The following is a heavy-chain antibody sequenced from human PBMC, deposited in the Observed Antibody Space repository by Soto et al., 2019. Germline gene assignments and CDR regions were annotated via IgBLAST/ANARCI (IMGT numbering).Heavy chain of an antibody. J-gene: IGHJ4*02. Sequence: GGSLRLSCTASGFTFGDYAMSWFRQAPGKGLEWVGFIRSKAYGGTTEYAASVKGRFTISRDDSKSIAYLQMNSLKTEDTAVYYCTRDRDYGDYGAGYFDYWGQGTLVTVSS. D-gene: IGHD4-17*01. CDR3: TRDRDYGDYGAGYFDY. CDR1: GFTFGDYA. CDR2: IRSKAYGGTT. V-gene: IGHV3-49*03.